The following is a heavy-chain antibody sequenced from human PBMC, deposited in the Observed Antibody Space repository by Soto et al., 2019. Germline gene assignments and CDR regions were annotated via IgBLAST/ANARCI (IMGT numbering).Heavy chain of an antibody. CDR3: ARGNSGWTN. Sequence: SETLSLTCAVYGGSFSGYYWSWIRQPPGKGLEWIGEINHSGSTNYNPSLKSQVTISVDTSKNQFSLKLSSVTAADTAVYYCARGNSGWTNWGQGTLVTVSS. J-gene: IGHJ4*02. D-gene: IGHD6-19*01. CDR1: GGSFSGYY. V-gene: IGHV4-34*01. CDR2: INHSGST.